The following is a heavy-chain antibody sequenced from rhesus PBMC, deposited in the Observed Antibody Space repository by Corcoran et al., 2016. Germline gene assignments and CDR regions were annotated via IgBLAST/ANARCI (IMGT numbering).Heavy chain of an antibody. J-gene: IGHJ4*01. CDR1: GYSISSGYG. D-gene: IGHD1-14*01. CDR3: ARVGTTPNFDY. CDR2: ISYSGST. V-gene: IGHV4-122*02. Sequence: QVQLQESGPGLVKPSETLSLTCAVSGYSISSGYGWSWIRQPPGKGLEWIGYISYSGSTSYNPSLKSRVTISRDTSKNQFSLKPSSVTAADTAMYYCARVGTTPNFDYWGQGVLVTVSS.